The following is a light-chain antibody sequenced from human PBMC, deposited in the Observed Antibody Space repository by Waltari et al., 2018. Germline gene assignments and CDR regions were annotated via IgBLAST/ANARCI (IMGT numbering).Light chain of an antibody. CDR3: QSYDGTNWV. J-gene: IGLJ3*02. CDR2: EDH. V-gene: IGLV6-57*02. Sequence: NFMLTQPHSVSESPGKTVTISFSGSSGSIASNYVPWYQQRPGSAPNTVIYEDHQRPSGVPDRFSGSIDSSSNSASLTISGLKTEDEADYYCQSYDGTNWVFGGGTKLTVL. CDR1: SGSIASNY.